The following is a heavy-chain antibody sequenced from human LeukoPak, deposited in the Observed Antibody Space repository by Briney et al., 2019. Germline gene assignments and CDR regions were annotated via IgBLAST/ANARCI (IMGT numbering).Heavy chain of an antibody. CDR3: ARGYSSMFIDN. J-gene: IGHJ4*02. CDR1: GYIFTNNY. D-gene: IGHD2-2*01. Sequence: ASMKVSCTASGYIFTNNYIHWVRQAPGQGLEWLGWINPSTGGTKYAQQFQGWVTLTRDTSTSTAYLDLSRLKSNDTAVYYCARGYSSMFIDNWGQGTLVSVSS. V-gene: IGHV1-2*04. CDR2: INPSTGGT.